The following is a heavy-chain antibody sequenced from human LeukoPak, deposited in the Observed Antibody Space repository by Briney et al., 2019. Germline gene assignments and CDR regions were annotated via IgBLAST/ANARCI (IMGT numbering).Heavy chain of an antibody. CDR2: ISAYNGHA. J-gene: IGHJ4*02. Sequence: GASVKVSCKASGYTFASHGITWVRQAPGQGLEWMGWISAYNGHAKYAQKIQGRVTMTTDTSTTTAYMELRSLRSDDTAVYYCARGFPPRMYYDSSGYYSYYFDYWGQGTLVTVSP. CDR3: ARGFPPRMYYDSSGYYSYYFDY. CDR1: GYTFASHG. D-gene: IGHD3-22*01. V-gene: IGHV1-18*01.